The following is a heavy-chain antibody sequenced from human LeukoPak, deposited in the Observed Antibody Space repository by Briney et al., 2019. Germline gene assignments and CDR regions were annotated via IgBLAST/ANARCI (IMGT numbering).Heavy chain of an antibody. Sequence: PGGSLRLSCAASGFTFSSYAMSWVRQAPGKGLEWVSAISGSGGSTYCADSVKGRFTISRDNSKNTLYLQMNSLRAEDTAVYYCAKGLRRANGGLDYWGQGTLVTVSS. J-gene: IGHJ4*02. CDR3: AKGLRRANGGLDY. V-gene: IGHV3-23*01. CDR1: GFTFSSYA. CDR2: ISGSGGST. D-gene: IGHD3-16*01.